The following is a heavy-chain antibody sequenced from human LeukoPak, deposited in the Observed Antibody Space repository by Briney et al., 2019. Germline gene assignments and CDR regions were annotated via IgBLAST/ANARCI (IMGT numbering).Heavy chain of an antibody. J-gene: IGHJ4*02. CDR3: ARDLRVVITGSFDS. CDR2: INWNGDST. V-gene: IGHV3-20*04. Sequence: GGSLRLSCAASGFSFDDYGLTWVRQAPGKGLEWVSGINWNGDSTDYADSVKGRFTISRDNAKNSLYLQMNSLRAEDTALYYCARDLRVVITGSFDSWGQGTLVAVSS. CDR1: GFSFDDYG. D-gene: IGHD3-22*01.